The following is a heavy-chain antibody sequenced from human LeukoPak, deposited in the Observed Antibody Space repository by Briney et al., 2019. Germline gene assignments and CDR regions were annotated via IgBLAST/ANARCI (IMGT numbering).Heavy chain of an antibody. V-gene: IGHV4-30-4*01. CDR1: GGSISSGDYY. J-gene: IGHJ4*02. Sequence: SETLSLTCTVSGGSISSGDYYWSWIRQPPGKGLEWIGYMYYSGSTYYNPSLKSRVTISVDTSKAQFSLKLSSVTAADSGVYYCARPGDTSGYFYYLDYWGQGILVTVSS. CDR3: ARPGDTSGYFYYLDY. D-gene: IGHD3-22*01. CDR2: MYYSGST.